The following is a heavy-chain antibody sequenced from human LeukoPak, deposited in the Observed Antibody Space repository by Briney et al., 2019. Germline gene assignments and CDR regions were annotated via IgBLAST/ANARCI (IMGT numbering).Heavy chain of an antibody. D-gene: IGHD6-19*01. CDR3: ARDGSGWSRDY. J-gene: IGHJ4*02. V-gene: IGHV3-21*01. Sequence: PGGSLRLSCVASGFTFNTYSMNWVRQAPGKGLEWVSALNRDSSSIYYADSVKGRFYISRDNVKSSVYLQMNSLRVEDTAVYYCARDGSGWSRDYWGQGTLVTVSS. CDR1: GFTFNTYS. CDR2: LNRDSSSI.